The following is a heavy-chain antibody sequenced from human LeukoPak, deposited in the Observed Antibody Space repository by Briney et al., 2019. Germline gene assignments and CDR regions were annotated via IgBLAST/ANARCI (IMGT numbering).Heavy chain of an antibody. CDR1: GYTLTELS. J-gene: IGHJ3*02. Sequence: ASVKVSCKVSGYTLTELSMHWVRQAPGKGLEWMGGFDPEDGETIYAQKFQGRVTMTEGTSTDTAYMELSSLRSEDTAVYYCATGLGTAMVRSAFDIWGQGTMVTVSS. CDR3: ATGLGTAMVRSAFDI. D-gene: IGHD5-18*01. CDR2: FDPEDGET. V-gene: IGHV1-24*01.